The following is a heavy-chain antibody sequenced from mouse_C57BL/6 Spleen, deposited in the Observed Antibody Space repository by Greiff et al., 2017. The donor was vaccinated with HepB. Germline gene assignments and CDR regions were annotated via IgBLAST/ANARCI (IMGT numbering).Heavy chain of an antibody. CDR1: GYTFTDYY. CDR2: INPNNGGT. CDR3: ARRPDYGSSYPFAY. Sequence: EVQLQQSGPELVKPGASVKISCKASGYTFTDYYMNWVKQSHGKSLEWIGDINPNNGGTSYNQKFKGKATLTVDKSSSTAYMGLRSLTSEDSAVYYCARRPDYGSSYPFAYWGQGTLVTVSA. D-gene: IGHD1-1*01. J-gene: IGHJ3*01. V-gene: IGHV1-26*01.